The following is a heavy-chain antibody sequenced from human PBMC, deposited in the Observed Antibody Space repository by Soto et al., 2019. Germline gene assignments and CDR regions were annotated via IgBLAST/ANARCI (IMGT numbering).Heavy chain of an antibody. CDR1: GFTFSSYA. J-gene: IGHJ5*02. D-gene: IGHD6-6*01. V-gene: IGHV3-23*01. CDR2: ISGSGGST. Sequence: GTLRLSCAASGFTFSSYAMSWVRQAPGKGLEWVSAISGSGGSTYYADSVKGRFTISRDNSKNTLYLQMNSLRAEDTAVYYCAKDSAYSSSLGWFDPWGQGTLVTVSS. CDR3: AKDSAYSSSLGWFDP.